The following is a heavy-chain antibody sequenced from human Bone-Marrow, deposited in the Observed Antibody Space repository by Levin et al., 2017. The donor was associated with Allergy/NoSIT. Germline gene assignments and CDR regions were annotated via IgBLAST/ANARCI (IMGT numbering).Heavy chain of an antibody. CDR3: ARDLGITYYRESSGYPIDY. Sequence: GESLKISCAASGFSFSNYGMHWVRQAPGNGLEWVAIIWYDGSNEYYADSVEGRFTISRDNSKNTLYLQMNSLRAEDTAVYYCARDLGITYYRESSGYPIDYWGQGTLVTVSS. D-gene: IGHD3-22*01. CDR2: IWYDGSNE. J-gene: IGHJ4*02. V-gene: IGHV3-33*01. CDR1: GFSFSNYG.